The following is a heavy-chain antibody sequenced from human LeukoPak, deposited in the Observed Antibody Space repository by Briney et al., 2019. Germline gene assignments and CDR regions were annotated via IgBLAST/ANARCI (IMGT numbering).Heavy chain of an antibody. CDR3: ATNYYDSSGYQFDY. J-gene: IGHJ4*02. CDR1: GGSISSGSYY. D-gene: IGHD3-22*01. Sequence: PSQTLSLTCTVSGGSISSGSYYWSWIRQPAGKGLEWIGRIYTSGSTNYNPSLKSRVTISVDTSKNQFSLKLSSVTAADTAVYYCATNYYDSSGYQFDYWGQGTLVTVSS. CDR2: IYTSGST. V-gene: IGHV4-61*02.